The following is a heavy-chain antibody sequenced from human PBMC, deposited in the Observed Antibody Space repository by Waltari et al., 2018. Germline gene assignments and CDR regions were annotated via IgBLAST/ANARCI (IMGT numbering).Heavy chain of an antibody. D-gene: IGHD3-3*01. Sequence: QLQLQESGPGLVKPSETLSLTCTVSGGSISSSSYYWGWLRHPPGKGLGWIGSIYYRGGTYSNPSRKSLVTISVDASKIQCSLRLSSVTAADTAVYYCARLGGSITIFGVVLGENWFDPWGQGTLVTVSS. V-gene: IGHV4-39*07. CDR1: GGSISSSSYY. CDR2: IYYRGGT. J-gene: IGHJ5*02. CDR3: ARLGGSITIFGVVLGENWFDP.